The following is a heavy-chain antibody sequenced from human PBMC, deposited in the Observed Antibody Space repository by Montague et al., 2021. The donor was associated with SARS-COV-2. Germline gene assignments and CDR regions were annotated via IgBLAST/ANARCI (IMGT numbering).Heavy chain of an antibody. CDR2: TYYRSMWKS. CDR1: GDSVSSNSAT. D-gene: IGHD6-13*01. Sequence: CAISGDSVSSNSATWNWIRQSPSRGLEWLGRTYYRSMWKSDYARSVKSRIAINPDTSKSQFSLQLSSVTPEDTALYYCVRGIEAAGSYDYWSQGTLVTVSS. V-gene: IGHV6-1*01. J-gene: IGHJ4*02. CDR3: VRGIEAAGSYDY.